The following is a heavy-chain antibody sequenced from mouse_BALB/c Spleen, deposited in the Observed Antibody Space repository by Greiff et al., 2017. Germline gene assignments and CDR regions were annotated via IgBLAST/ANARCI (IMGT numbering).Heavy chain of an antibody. D-gene: IGHD1-2*01. V-gene: IGHV3-6*02. Sequence: DVHLVESGPGLVKPSQSLSLTCSVTGYSITSGYYWNWIRQFPGNKLEWMGYISYDGSNNYNPSLKNRISITRDTSKNQFFLKLNSVTTEDTATYYCASYYGYYFDYWGQGTTLTVSS. CDR3: ASYYGYYFDY. CDR1: GYSITSGYY. J-gene: IGHJ2*01. CDR2: ISYDGSN.